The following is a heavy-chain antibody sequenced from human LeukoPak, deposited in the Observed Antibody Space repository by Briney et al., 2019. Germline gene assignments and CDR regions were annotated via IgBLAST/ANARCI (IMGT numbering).Heavy chain of an antibody. Sequence: GASVKVSCKASGGTFSSYAISWVRQAPGQGLEWMGGIIPIFGTANYAQKFQGRVTITADESTSTAYMELSSLRSEDTAVYYCARVDTTHYAFDICGQGTMVTVSS. D-gene: IGHD1-1*01. J-gene: IGHJ3*02. V-gene: IGHV1-69*13. CDR2: IIPIFGTA. CDR1: GGTFSSYA. CDR3: ARVDTTHYAFDI.